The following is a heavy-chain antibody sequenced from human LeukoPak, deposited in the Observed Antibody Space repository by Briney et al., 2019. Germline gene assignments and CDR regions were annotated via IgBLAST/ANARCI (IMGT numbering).Heavy chain of an antibody. J-gene: IGHJ5*02. Sequence: PGGSLRLSCAASGFTFSSYGMHWVRQAPGKGLEWVAFIRYDGSNKYYADSVKGRFTISRDNSKNTLYLQMNSLRAEDTAVYYCAKDSRPWWLSIPDNNWFDPWGQGTLVTVSS. D-gene: IGHD2-15*01. CDR2: IRYDGSNK. CDR1: GFTFSSYG. CDR3: AKDSRPWWLSIPDNNWFDP. V-gene: IGHV3-30*02.